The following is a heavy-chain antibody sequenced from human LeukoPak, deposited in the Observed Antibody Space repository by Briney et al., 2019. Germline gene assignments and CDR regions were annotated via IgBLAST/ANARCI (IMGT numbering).Heavy chain of an antibody. CDR2: IYYSGST. D-gene: IGHD2-15*01. J-gene: IGHJ5*02. V-gene: IGHV4-31*03. Sequence: SETLSLTCTVSGGSISSGAYYWSWIRQHPGKGLEWIGYIYYSGSTYSTPSLKRRLTISVDTYKNQFSLKLSSVTAADTAVYYCARLNCSGGSCYSVDHWGQGTLVTVSS. CDR3: ARLNCSGGSCYSVDH. CDR1: GGSISSGAYY.